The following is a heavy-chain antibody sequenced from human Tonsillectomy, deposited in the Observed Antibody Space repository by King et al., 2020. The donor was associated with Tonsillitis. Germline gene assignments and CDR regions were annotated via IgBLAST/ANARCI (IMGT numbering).Heavy chain of an antibody. J-gene: IGHJ4*02. V-gene: IGHV3-33*08. Sequence: VQLVESGGGVVQPGRSLRLSCAASGFTFSNYGMHWVRQAPGKGLEWVAVIWYDGRNKFYADSGKGRFTISRDNSKNTLYLQMNSLRAEDTAVYYCARALGSSGYRLDYWGQGTLVTVSS. CDR3: ARALGSSGYRLDY. CDR1: GFTFSNYG. CDR2: IWYDGRNK. D-gene: IGHD3-22*01.